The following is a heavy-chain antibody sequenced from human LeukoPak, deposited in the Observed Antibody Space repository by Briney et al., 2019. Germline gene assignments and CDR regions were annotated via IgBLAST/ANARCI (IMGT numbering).Heavy chain of an antibody. CDR3: ARGLRGVFYGSGISWFDP. CDR1: GYTFTSYD. Sequence: ASVKVSCKASGYTFTSYDINWVRQATGQGLEWMGWMNPNSGNTGYAQKFQGRVTMTRNTSISTAYMELSSLRSEDTAVYYCARGLRGVFYGSGISWFDPWGQGTLVTASS. J-gene: IGHJ5*02. CDR2: MNPNSGNT. V-gene: IGHV1-8*01. D-gene: IGHD3-10*01.